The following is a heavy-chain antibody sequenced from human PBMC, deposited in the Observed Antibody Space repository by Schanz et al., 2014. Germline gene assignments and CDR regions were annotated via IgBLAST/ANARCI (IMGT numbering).Heavy chain of an antibody. CDR1: FSPFPSYG. V-gene: IGHV1-18*04. J-gene: IGHJ1*01. CDR2: ISDYNADT. D-gene: IGHD6-13*01. Sequence: VKRVQSGSAVKPTSGSFPFSFPSSFSPFPSYGISWVRQAPGQGPEWMGWISDYNADTKYAQKVQGRVTMTTDTSTSTAYMELRSLRSDDTAVYYCAGATYSSSWYGGSEYFQHWGQGTLVTVSS. CDR3: AGATYSSSWYGGSEYFQH.